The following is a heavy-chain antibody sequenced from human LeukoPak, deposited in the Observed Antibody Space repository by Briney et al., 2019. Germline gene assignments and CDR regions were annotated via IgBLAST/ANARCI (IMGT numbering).Heavy chain of an antibody. D-gene: IGHD6-6*01. CDR1: GFTFSSYS. V-gene: IGHV3-21*01. CDR3: ASLESILDPYYFDY. CDR2: ISSSSYI. Sequence: GGSLRLSCAASGFTFSSYSMNWVRQAPGKGLEWVSSISSSSYIYYADSVKGRFTISRDNAKNSLYLQMNSLRAEDTAVYYCASLESILDPYYFDYWGQGTLVTVSP. J-gene: IGHJ4*02.